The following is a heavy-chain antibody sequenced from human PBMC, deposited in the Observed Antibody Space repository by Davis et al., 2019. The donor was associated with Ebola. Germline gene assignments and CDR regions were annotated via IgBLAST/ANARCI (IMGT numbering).Heavy chain of an antibody. CDR3: ARDRGSSGYYYSGAGDSDY. V-gene: IGHV1-2*02. D-gene: IGHD3-22*01. CDR2: INPNSGGT. J-gene: IGHJ4*02. CDR1: GYTFTGYY. Sequence: ASVKVSCKASGYTFTGYYMHWVRQAPGQGLEWMGWINPNSGGTNYAQKLQGRVTMTTDTSTSTAYMELRSLRSDDTAVYYCARDRGSSGYYYSGAGDSDYWGQGTLVTVSS.